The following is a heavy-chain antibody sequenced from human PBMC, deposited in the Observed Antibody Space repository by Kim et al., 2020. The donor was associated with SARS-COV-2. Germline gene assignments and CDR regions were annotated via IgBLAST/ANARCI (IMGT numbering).Heavy chain of an antibody. V-gene: IGHV4-39*07. CDR3: ARDGGGAFDI. J-gene: IGHJ3*02. Sequence: NPAPTRRVTISVDTSKNQFSLKRSSVTAADTAVYYCARDGGGAFDIWGQGTMVTVSS. D-gene: IGHD3-16*01.